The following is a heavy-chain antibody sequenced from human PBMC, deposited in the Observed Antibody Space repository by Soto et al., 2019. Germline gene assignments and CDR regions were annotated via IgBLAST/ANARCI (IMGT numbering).Heavy chain of an antibody. CDR3: ASNSSLGSSIDADAFDI. D-gene: IGHD6-13*01. J-gene: IGHJ3*02. V-gene: IGHV3-21*01. Sequence: GGSLRLSCAASGFTFSSYSMNCVRHAPGKGLEWGSSISSSSSYIYYADSVKGRFTISRDNAKNSLYLQMNRLRAEDTPVYYCASNSSLGSSIDADAFDIWGRETMVT. CDR1: GFTFSSYS. CDR2: ISSSSSYI.